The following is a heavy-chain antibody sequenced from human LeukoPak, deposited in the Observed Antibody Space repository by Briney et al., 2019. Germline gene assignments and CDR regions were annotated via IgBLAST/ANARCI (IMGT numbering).Heavy chain of an antibody. V-gene: IGHV1-18*01. J-gene: IGHJ4*02. Sequence: ASVKVSCKASGYTFTRYGISWVRQAPGQGLEWMGWISAYNGNTNYAQKLQGRVTMTTDTSTSTAYMELRSLRSDDTAVYYCARDIAAAGFYDYWGQGPLVTVSS. CDR1: GYTFTRYG. CDR3: ARDIAAAGFYDY. CDR2: ISAYNGNT. D-gene: IGHD6-13*01.